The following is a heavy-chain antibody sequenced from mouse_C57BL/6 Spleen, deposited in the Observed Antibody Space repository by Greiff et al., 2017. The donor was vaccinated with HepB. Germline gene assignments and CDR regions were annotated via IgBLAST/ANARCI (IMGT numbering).Heavy chain of an antibody. D-gene: IGHD2-5*01. CDR3: ARSTYYSNYAYFDY. V-gene: IGHV1-54*01. J-gene: IGHJ2*01. Sequence: VQLVESGAELVRPGTSVKVSCKASGYAFTNYLIEWVKQRPGQGLEWIGVINPGSGGTNYNEKFKGKATLTADKSSSTAYMQLSSLTSEDSAVYFCARSTYYSNYAYFDYWGQGTTLTVSS. CDR2: INPGSGGT. CDR1: GYAFTNYL.